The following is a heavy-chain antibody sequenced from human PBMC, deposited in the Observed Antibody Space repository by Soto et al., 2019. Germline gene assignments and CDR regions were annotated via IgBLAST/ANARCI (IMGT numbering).Heavy chain of an antibody. V-gene: IGHV1-18*01. Sequence: ASVKVSCKASGYTFTSYGITLVRQAPGQGLEWMGWIRTYSGNTNYAQRLQGRVTMTTDTSTSTAYMELRSLKSDDTAVYYCAKNTGAGYFYPLDVWGQGTTVTLSS. CDR3: AKNTGAGYFYPLDV. J-gene: IGHJ6*01. CDR1: GYTFTSYG. D-gene: IGHD3-10*01. CDR2: IRTYSGNT.